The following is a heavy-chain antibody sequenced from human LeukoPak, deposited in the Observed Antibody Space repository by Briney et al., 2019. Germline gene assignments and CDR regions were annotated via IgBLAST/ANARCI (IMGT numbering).Heavy chain of an antibody. CDR2: IYSGGST. CDR3: ARDVPVTTDAFDI. D-gene: IGHD3-22*01. Sequence: TGGSLRLSCAASGFTVSSNYMSWVRQAPGKGLEWVSVIYSGGSTYYADSVKGRFTISRDNSKNTLYLQMNSPRAEDTAVYYCARDVPVTTDAFDIWGQGTMVTVSS. CDR1: GFTVSSNY. V-gene: IGHV3-53*01. J-gene: IGHJ3*02.